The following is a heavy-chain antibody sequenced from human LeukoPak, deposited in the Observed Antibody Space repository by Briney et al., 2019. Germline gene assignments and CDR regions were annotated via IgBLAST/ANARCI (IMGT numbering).Heavy chain of an antibody. Sequence: GGSLRLSCAVSGFTFRGFWMSWSRGAPGKGLEWVASINSDGSEGYYADVVKGRFTISRDNAKNSLYLQINSLRAEDTAVYYCARSSYSSSSSVWGQGTMVTVSS. CDR3: ARSSYSSSSSV. CDR2: INSDGSEG. CDR1: GFTFRGFW. D-gene: IGHD6-6*01. V-gene: IGHV3-7*03. J-gene: IGHJ3*01.